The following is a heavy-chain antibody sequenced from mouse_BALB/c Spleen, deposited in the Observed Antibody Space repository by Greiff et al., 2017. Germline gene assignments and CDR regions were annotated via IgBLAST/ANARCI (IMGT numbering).Heavy chain of an antibody. Sequence: EVQLVESGPGLVKPSQSLSLTCTVTGYSITSDYAWNWIRQFPGNKLEWMGYISYSGSTSYNPSLKSRISITRDTSKNQFFLQLNSVTTEDTATYYCARHYDYDESYAMDYWGQGTSVTVSS. D-gene: IGHD2-4*01. J-gene: IGHJ4*01. V-gene: IGHV3-2*02. CDR1: GYSITSDYA. CDR3: ARHYDYDESYAMDY. CDR2: ISYSGST.